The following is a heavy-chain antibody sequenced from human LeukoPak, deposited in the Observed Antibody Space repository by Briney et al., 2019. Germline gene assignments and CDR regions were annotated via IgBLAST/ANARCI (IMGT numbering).Heavy chain of an antibody. CDR1: GFTFSSYG. CDR3: ARSDGYCSSTRCYNWFDP. J-gene: IGHJ5*02. V-gene: IGHV3-30*03. D-gene: IGHD2-2*01. CDR2: ISYDGSNK. Sequence: GGSLRLSCAASGFTFSSYGMHWVRQAPGKGLEWVAVISYDGSNKYYADSVKGRFTISRDNAKNSLYLQMNSLRAEDTAVYYCARSDGYCSSTRCYNWFDPWGQGTLVTVSS.